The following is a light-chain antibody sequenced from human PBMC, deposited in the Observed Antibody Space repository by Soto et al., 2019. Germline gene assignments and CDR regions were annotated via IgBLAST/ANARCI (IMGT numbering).Light chain of an antibody. Sequence: QSALTQPASVSGSPGQSITISCTGTSSDVGGYNYVSWYQQHPGKAPKLMIYEVSNRPSGVSNRFSGSKSGNTASLTISGLHAEDEADYYCSSYTSSSYLVFGGGTKLTVL. CDR2: EVS. CDR1: SSDVGGYNY. V-gene: IGLV2-14*01. J-gene: IGLJ3*02. CDR3: SSYTSSSYLV.